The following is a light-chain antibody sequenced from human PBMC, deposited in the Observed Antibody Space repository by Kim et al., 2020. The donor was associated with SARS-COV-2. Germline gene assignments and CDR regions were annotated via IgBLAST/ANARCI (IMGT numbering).Light chain of an antibody. CDR2: QDS. CDR1: KLGDKY. CDR3: QAWDSSTEV. V-gene: IGLV3-1*01. J-gene: IGLJ3*02. Sequence: SYELTQPPSVSVSPGQPASITCSGDKLGDKYACWYQQKPGQSPVLVIYQDSKRPSGIPERFSGSNSGNTATLTISGTQAMDEADYYCQAWDSSTEVFGGG.